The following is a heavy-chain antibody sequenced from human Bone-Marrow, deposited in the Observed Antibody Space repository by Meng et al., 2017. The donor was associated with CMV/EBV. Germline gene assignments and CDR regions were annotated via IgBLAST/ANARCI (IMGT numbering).Heavy chain of an antibody. CDR3: ARGGYFCTSTTCYFDY. CDR2: IYHSGST. Sequence: LRLSCTVSGDSFSSGDYYWNWIRQHPGKGLEWIGNIYHSGSTDYHPSLRSRLIISVDTSKNQFSLKLSSVTAADTAVYYCARGGYFCTSTTCYFDYWGQGTRVTVSS. CDR1: GDSFSSGDYY. J-gene: IGHJ4*02. D-gene: IGHD2-2*01. V-gene: IGHV4-31*03.